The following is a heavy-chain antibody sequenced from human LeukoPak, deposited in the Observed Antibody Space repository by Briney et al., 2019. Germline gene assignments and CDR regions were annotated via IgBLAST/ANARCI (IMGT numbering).Heavy chain of an antibody. CDR3: ARGGSSNDFWSGYYLY. Sequence: ASVKVSCKASGYTFIGYYMHWVRQAPGQGLEWMGWINPNSGGTNYAQKFQGRVTMTRDTSISTAYMELSRLRSDDTAVYYCARGGSSNDFWSGYYLYWGQGTLVTVSS. CDR2: INPNSGGT. CDR1: GYTFIGYY. V-gene: IGHV1-2*02. D-gene: IGHD3-3*01. J-gene: IGHJ4*02.